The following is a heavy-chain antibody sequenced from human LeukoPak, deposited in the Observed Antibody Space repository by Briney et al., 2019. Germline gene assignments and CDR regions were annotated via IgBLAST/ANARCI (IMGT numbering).Heavy chain of an antibody. J-gene: IGHJ5*02. CDR3: AREYVSSWFDQ. CDR1: GYTFTDYY. CDR2: INPNSGGT. Sequence: ASVKVSCKASGYTFTDYYMHWVRQAPGQGLEWMGWINPNSGGTNYAQKFQGWVTMTRDTSISTVFMEMSRLRSDDTAVYYCAREYVSSWFDQWGQGTLVTVSS. V-gene: IGHV1-2*04. D-gene: IGHD3-22*01.